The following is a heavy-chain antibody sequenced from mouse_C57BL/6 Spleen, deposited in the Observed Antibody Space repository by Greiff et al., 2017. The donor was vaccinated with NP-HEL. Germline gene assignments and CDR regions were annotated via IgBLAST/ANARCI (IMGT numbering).Heavy chain of an antibody. D-gene: IGHD1-1*01. Sequence: EVMLVESGGGLVKPGGSLKLSCAASGFTFSSYAMSWVRQTPEKRLEWVATISDGGSYTYYPDNVKGRLTISRDNAKNNLYLQMSHLKSEDTAMYYCARDYGSSYVYFDVWGTGTTVTVSS. CDR1: GFTFSSYA. V-gene: IGHV5-4*01. CDR3: ARDYGSSYVYFDV. CDR2: ISDGGSYT. J-gene: IGHJ1*03.